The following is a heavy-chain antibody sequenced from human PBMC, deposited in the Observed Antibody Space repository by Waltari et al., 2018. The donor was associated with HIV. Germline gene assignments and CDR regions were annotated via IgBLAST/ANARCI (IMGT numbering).Heavy chain of an antibody. CDR1: SVSIRGSPYY. CDR3: ARLHYDSRHSYPGAFGP. D-gene: IGHD3-22*01. J-gene: IGHJ5*02. CDR2: IHHSGSS. Sequence: QPQLQESGPGLVKPSETLSLNCSVSSVSIRGSPYYWAWLRQSPGKGLQWIGNIHHSGSSYYNPSLQSRVSMSVDTSNNLFSLKLTSVTATDTAVYYCARLHYDSRHSYPGAFGPWGQGTLLTVSS. V-gene: IGHV4-39*01.